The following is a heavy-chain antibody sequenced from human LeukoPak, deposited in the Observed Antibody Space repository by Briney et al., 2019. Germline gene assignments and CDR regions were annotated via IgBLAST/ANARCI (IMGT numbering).Heavy chain of an antibody. Sequence: SETLSLTCTVSGGSISSSYWSWIRQSPGKGLEWIGYFYDSVSTKYNPSLKRRVTISTDTSKNQLSLKLKSVTAADTAVYYCARHGAFFTRGFCSSANCYVDDLHTWGQGIMVSVST. CDR1: GGSISSSY. J-gene: IGHJ3*01. V-gene: IGHV4-59*08. D-gene: IGHD2-2*01. CDR3: ARHGAFFTRGFCSSANCYVDDLHT. CDR2: FYDSVST.